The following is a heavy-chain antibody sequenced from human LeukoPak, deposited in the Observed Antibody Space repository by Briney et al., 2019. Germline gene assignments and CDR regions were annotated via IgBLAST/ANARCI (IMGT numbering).Heavy chain of an antibody. V-gene: IGHV3-7*01. D-gene: IGHD3-9*01. CDR1: GFTFSSHW. Sequence: GGSLRLSCAASGFTFSSHWMSWVRQAPGKGLEWVANIKQDGSEKYYVDSVKGRLTISRDNAKNSVYLQMNSLRVEDTAVYYCATDWDHILTRDLARFDSWGQGTLVTVSS. CDR3: ATDWDHILTRDLARFDS. J-gene: IGHJ4*02. CDR2: IKQDGSEK.